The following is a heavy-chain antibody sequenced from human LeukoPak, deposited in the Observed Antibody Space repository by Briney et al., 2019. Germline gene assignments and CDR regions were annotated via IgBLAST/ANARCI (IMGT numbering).Heavy chain of an antibody. D-gene: IGHD3-3*01. V-gene: IGHV4-34*01. CDR1: GGSFSGYY. CDR3: GSPRSITIFGVVRSNSFDY. J-gene: IGHJ4*02. Sequence: SETLSLTCAVYGGSFSGYYWSWIRQPPGKGLEWIGEINHSGSTNYNPSLKSRVTISVDTSKNQFSLKLSSVTAADTAVYYCGSPRSITIFGVVRSNSFDYWGQGTLVTVSS. CDR2: INHSGST.